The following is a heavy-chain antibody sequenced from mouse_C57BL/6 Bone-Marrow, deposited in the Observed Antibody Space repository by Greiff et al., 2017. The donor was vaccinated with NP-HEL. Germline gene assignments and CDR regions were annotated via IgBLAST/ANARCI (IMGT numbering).Heavy chain of an antibody. Sequence: QVQLKQPGAELVKPGASVKLSCKASGYTFTSYWMHWVKQRPGQGLEWIGMIHPNSGSTNYNEKFKSKATLTVDKSSSTAYMQLSSLTSEDSAVYYCARYRLLRSSMDYWGQGTSVTVSS. CDR1: GYTFTSYW. D-gene: IGHD1-1*01. J-gene: IGHJ4*01. CDR2: IHPNSGST. V-gene: IGHV1-64*01. CDR3: ARYRLLRSSMDY.